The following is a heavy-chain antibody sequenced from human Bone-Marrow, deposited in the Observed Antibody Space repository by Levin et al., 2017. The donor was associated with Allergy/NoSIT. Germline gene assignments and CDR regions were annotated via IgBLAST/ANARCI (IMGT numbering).Heavy chain of an antibody. V-gene: IGHV4-59*08. Sequence: PSETLSLTCTVSGGSISSYYWSWIRQPPGKGLEWIGYIYYTGNTNYDSSLKSRVTISLDTAKNQFSLRLTSVTATDTGVYYCARYYCPGGTCHGFDFWGQGALVTVSS. J-gene: IGHJ4*02. CDR2: IYYTGNT. D-gene: IGHD2-8*02. CDR3: ARYYCPGGTCHGFDF. CDR1: GGSISSYY.